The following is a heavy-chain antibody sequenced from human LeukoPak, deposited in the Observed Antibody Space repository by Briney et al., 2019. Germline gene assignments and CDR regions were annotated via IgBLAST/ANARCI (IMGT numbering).Heavy chain of an antibody. CDR1: GFTFSSYA. CDR2: ISVSGGST. J-gene: IGHJ3*02. D-gene: IGHD1-26*01. CDR3: AKDDTSELVGATTVGAFDI. Sequence: GGSLRLSCTASGFTFSSYAMSWVRHAPGKGLEWVSAISVSGGSTYHADSVKGRFTISRDNSKNTLYLQMNSLRAEDTAVYYCAKDDTSELVGATTVGAFDIWGQGTMVTVSS. V-gene: IGHV3-23*01.